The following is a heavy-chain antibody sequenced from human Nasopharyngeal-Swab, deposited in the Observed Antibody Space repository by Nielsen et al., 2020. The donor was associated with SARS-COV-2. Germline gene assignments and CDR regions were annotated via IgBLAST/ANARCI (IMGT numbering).Heavy chain of an antibody. D-gene: IGHD3-3*01. V-gene: IGHV6-1*01. CDR2: TLYRSKWYN. CDR1: GASVSSHSAG. CDR3: ARGRDFSFDS. Sequence: SETLSLTCALSGASVSSHSAGWNWIRQSPSRGLEWLGRTLYRSKWYNDYAESVKSRIAVNPDTSKNQFSLQLNSVTPEDTAVYYCARGRDFSFDSWGQGTLVTASS. J-gene: IGHJ4*02.